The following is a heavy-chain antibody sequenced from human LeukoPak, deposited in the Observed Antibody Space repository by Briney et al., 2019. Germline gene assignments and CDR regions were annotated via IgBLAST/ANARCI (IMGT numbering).Heavy chain of an antibody. CDR2: IIQDGSEK. D-gene: IGHD3-10*01. V-gene: IGHV3-7*04. CDR1: GFRFSSYC. CDR3: AGGDYFGSGSARRHWFDP. Sequence: GGSLRLSCAASGFRFSSYCMNWVRQAPGKGLEWVANIIQDGSEKYYVDSVKGRFTISRDNAKSSLYLQMDSLRAEDTAVYYCAGGDYFGSGSARRHWFDPWGQGTLVTVSS. J-gene: IGHJ5*02.